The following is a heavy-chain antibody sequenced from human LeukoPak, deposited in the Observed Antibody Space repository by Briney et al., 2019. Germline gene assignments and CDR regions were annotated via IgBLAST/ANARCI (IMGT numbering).Heavy chain of an antibody. J-gene: IGHJ4*02. V-gene: IGHV3-30-3*01. CDR1: GFTFSSYA. CDR2: ISYDGSKK. Sequence: GGALRLSCAASGFTFSSYAMHWVGQAPGKGREGVAGISYDGSKKDYADSVKGRFTISRDNSKHTLYLQMNTLRAAATALSYCPRHTPVDHLAPFHYWGRPTLATV. CDR3: PRHTPVDHLAPFHY. D-gene: IGHD1-14*01.